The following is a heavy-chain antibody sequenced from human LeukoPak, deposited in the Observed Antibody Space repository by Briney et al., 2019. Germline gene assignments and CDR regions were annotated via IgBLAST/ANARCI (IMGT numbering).Heavy chain of an antibody. Sequence: SETLSLTCAVYGGSFSGYYWSWIRQPPGKGLEGIGEINHSGSTNYNPSLQSRVTISVDTSKNQFSLKLSCVTAADTAVYYCARAIVGAQSSYYYYYMDVWGKGTTVTVSS. D-gene: IGHD1-26*01. V-gene: IGHV4-34*01. CDR3: ARAIVGAQSSYYYYYMDV. CDR1: GGSFSGYY. J-gene: IGHJ6*03. CDR2: INHSGST.